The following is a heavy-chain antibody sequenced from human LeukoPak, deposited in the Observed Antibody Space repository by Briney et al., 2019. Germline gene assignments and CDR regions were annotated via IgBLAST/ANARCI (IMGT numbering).Heavy chain of an antibody. J-gene: IGHJ4*02. D-gene: IGHD2-2*01. CDR2: INPNDGDT. CDR1: GYTFTDYY. Sequence: ASVKVSCKASGYTFTDYYMHWVRQAPGQGFEWMGWINPNDGDTNYAQKFQGRVTMTRDTSISTAHMEVSRLRSDDTAVYYCARANFFYCSSSTCLFDYWGRGTLVTVSS. CDR3: ARANFFYCSSSTCLFDY. V-gene: IGHV1-2*02.